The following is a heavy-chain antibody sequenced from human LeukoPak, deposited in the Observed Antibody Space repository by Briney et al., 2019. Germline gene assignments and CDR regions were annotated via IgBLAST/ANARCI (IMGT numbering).Heavy chain of an antibody. Sequence: PGGSLRLSCAASGFTFSSYGMHWVRQAPGKGPMWVSRICPDGTGISYADSVKARFTTSRDNAKNTVYLQMNSLREEDTAVYYCVRDFRSADYWGQGTLVTVSS. V-gene: IGHV3-74*01. CDR1: GFTFSSYG. CDR3: VRDFRSADY. J-gene: IGHJ4*02. CDR2: ICPDGTGI.